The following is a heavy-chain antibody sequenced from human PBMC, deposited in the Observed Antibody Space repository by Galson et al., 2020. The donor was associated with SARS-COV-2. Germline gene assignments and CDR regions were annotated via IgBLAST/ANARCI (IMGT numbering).Heavy chain of an antibody. V-gene: IGHV4-34*01. CDR1: GGSFGGDF. CDR2: INHSGYT. CDR3: ARVRVDAGIPREFDI. Sequence: SETLSLTCAVYGGSFGGDFWTWIRQPPGKGLEWIGQINHSGYTNFNPSLKSRVTISVDTSMKQFSLNLISVTAADTAVYYCARVRVDAGIPREFDIWGQGTLVTVSS. D-gene: IGHD5-18*01. J-gene: IGHJ3*02.